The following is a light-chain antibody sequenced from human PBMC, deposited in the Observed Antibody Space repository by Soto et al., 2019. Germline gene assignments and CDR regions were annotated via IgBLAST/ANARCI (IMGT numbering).Light chain of an antibody. J-gene: IGKJ3*01. CDR3: QQFDDYPFT. V-gene: IGKV3-15*01. CDR1: QSVSSN. CDR2: GAS. Sequence: EIVMTQSPATLSVSPGERATLSCRASQSVSSNLAWYQQKPGQAPRLLIYGASTRATGIPARFSGSGSGTEFTLTVSSLQPEDFATYYCQQFDDYPFTFGPGTKVDF.